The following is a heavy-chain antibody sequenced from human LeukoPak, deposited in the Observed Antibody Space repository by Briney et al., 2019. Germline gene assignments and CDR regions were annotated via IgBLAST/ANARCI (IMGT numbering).Heavy chain of an antibody. CDR1: GGSFSGYY. D-gene: IGHD3-10*01. V-gene: IGHV4-34*01. CDR3: ARGLLLFDI. CDR2: INHSGSA. J-gene: IGHJ3*02. Sequence: SETLSLTCAVYGGSFSGYYWSWIRQPPGKGLEWIGEINHSGSANYNPSLKSRVTISVDTSKNQFSLKLSSVTAADTAVYYCARGLLLFDIWGQGTMVTVSS.